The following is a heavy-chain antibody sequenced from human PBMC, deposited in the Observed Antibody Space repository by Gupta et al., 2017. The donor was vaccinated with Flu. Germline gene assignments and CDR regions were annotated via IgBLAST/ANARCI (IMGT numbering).Heavy chain of an antibody. Sequence: QVHLVQSGAEVKKPGASVKVSCKASGYPFNTYGLTWGRQAPGHGLEWMGWISTDNGDTYYSQEFQGRLTMTTDTSTSTAYMELRGLRSDDTAVYFCARGIMGDFAYWGQGTLVTVSS. D-gene: IGHD3-16*01. CDR1: GYPFNTYG. CDR3: ARGIMGDFAY. J-gene: IGHJ4*02. CDR2: ISTDNGDT. V-gene: IGHV1-18*01.